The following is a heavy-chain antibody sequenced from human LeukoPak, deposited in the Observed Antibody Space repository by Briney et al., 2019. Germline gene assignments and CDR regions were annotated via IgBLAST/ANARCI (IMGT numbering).Heavy chain of an antibody. Sequence: GGSLRLSCAASGFTFSSYAMSWVRQAPGKGLEWVSDISGSGGSTYYADSVKGRFTISRDNSKNTLYLQMNSLRAEDTAVYYCAKAWGTPPPRYSYGLDDYFDYWGQGTLVTVSS. V-gene: IGHV3-23*01. CDR3: AKAWGTPPPRYSYGLDDYFDY. D-gene: IGHD5-18*01. CDR2: ISGSGGST. CDR1: GFTFSSYA. J-gene: IGHJ4*02.